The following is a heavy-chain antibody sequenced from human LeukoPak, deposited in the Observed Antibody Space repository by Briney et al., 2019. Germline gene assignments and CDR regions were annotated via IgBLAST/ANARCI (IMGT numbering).Heavy chain of an antibody. CDR1: GFTFSSYW. CDR2: INSDGSST. D-gene: IGHD6-19*01. CDR3: ARGPPLAVAIPYFDY. Sequence: GGSLRLSCAASGFTFSSYWMHWVRQAPGKGLVWVSRINSDGSSTSYADSVKGRFTISRDNAKNTLYLQMNSLRAEDTAVYYCARGPPLAVAIPYFDYWGQGTLVTVSS. J-gene: IGHJ4*02. V-gene: IGHV3-74*01.